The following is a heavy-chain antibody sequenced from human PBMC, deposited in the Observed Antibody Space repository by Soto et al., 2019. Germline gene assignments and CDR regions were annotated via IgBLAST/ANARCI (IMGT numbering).Heavy chain of an antibody. CDR3: ALDFEVFLVRNIVLVVAATPAY. V-gene: IGHV1-46*03. CDR1: GYTFTSYY. Sequence: ASVKVSCKASGYTFTSYYMHWVRQAPGQGLERMRIINPSGGSTSYTQKFQGRVTMTRDTSTSTVYMELSSLRSEDMAVYYCALDFEVFLVRNIVLVVAATPAYWGQGILVTVSS. CDR2: INPSGGST. D-gene: IGHD2-15*01. J-gene: IGHJ4*02.